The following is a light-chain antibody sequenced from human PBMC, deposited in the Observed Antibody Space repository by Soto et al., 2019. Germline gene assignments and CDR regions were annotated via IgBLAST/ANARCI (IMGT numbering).Light chain of an antibody. V-gene: IGKV3-20*01. CDR3: QQYVTSPPT. J-gene: IGKJ5*01. CDR2: RTF. Sequence: EIVLTQSPGTLSLSPGERATLSCRASQTIASRYLAWYQHQPGQAPRLLIYRTFARAPGIPDRFSGGRSGTGFTLTISRLEREDFAVYYCQQYVTSPPTFGQGTRLDIK. CDR1: QTIASRY.